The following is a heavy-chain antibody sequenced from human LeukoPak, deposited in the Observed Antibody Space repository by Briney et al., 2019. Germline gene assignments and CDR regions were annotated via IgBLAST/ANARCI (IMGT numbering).Heavy chain of an antibody. D-gene: IGHD3-10*01. CDR3: AKDMGYYYGSGSYPPENDY. Sequence: GGSLRLSCAASGFTFSRYGMHWVRQAPDKGLERVAVVSFEGSNKYYADSVKGRFSISRDNTKNTLSLQMNSLRVEDTAVYYCAKDMGYYYGSGSYPPENDYWGQGTLVTVSS. CDR2: VSFEGSNK. J-gene: IGHJ4*02. V-gene: IGHV3-30*18. CDR1: GFTFSRYG.